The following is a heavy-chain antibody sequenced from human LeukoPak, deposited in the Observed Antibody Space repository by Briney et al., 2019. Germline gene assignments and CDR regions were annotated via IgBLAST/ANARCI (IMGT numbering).Heavy chain of an antibody. CDR3: ARFYWLDY. J-gene: IGHJ4*02. CDR2: IKQDGSQK. CDR1: GFTFSNYW. Sequence: GGSLRLSCAASGFTFSNYWMNWVRQAPGKGLEWVANIKQDGSQKYYVDSVKGRFTISRDNAKNSLYLQMSSLRAEDTAVYYCARFYWLDYWGQGTLVTVSS. D-gene: IGHD3-9*01. V-gene: IGHV3-7*03.